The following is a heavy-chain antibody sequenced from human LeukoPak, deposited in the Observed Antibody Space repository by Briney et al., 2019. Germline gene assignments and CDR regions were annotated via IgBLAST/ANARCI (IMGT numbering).Heavy chain of an antibody. CDR1: GYTFTGYY. Sequence: ASVKVSCKASGYTFTGYYMHWVRQAPGQGLEWMGRINPNSGGTNYAQKFQGRVTMTRDTSISTAYMELSRLRSDDTAVYYCARDLCSGGSCYYFDYRGQGTLVTVS. CDR2: INPNSGGT. V-gene: IGHV1-2*06. CDR3: ARDLCSGGSCYYFDY. J-gene: IGHJ4*02. D-gene: IGHD2-15*01.